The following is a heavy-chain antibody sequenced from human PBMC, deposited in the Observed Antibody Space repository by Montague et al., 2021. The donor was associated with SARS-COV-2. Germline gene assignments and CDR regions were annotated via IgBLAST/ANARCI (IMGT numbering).Heavy chain of an antibody. V-gene: IGHV4-59*01. J-gene: IGHJ4*02. CDR3: ARLAPERHCSVATCSPH. CDR2: TYYSGSA. Sequence: LRLSCAASGFIFSDYYMTWIRQPPGKGLEYIGFTYYSGSANYNPSLKSRVTISVDKSKNQFSLTLTSATAADTAMYYCARLAPERHCSVATCSPHWGQGILVTVSS. CDR1: GFIFSDYY. D-gene: IGHD2-2*01.